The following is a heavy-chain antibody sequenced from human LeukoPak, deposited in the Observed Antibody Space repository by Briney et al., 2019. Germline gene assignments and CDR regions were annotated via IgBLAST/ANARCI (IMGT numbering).Heavy chain of an antibody. J-gene: IGHJ4*02. Sequence: HAGGSLRLSCAASGFTFSTYGMHWVRQAPGKGLEWVAVISYHGTDKYYADSVKGRFTISRDNSKNTLYLQMNSLRAEDTAVYYCVKVQNHFCNGGSCYVFDYWGQGTLVTVSS. CDR1: GFTFSTYG. D-gene: IGHD2-15*01. V-gene: IGHV3-30*18. CDR3: VKVQNHFCNGGSCYVFDY. CDR2: ISYHGTDK.